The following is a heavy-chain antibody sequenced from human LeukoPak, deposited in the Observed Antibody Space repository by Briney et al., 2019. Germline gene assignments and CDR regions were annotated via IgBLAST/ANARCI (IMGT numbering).Heavy chain of an antibody. CDR2: ISSSSSYI. D-gene: IGHD3-22*01. CDR1: GFTFSSYS. J-gene: IGHJ4*02. CDR3: ARIAGSSSGPIQY. Sequence: GGSLRLSCAASGFTFSSYSMNWVRQAPGKGLEWVSSISSSSSYIYYADSVKGRFTISRDNAKNSLYLQMNSLRAEDTAVYYCARIAGSSSGPIQYWGQGTLVTVSS. V-gene: IGHV3-21*01.